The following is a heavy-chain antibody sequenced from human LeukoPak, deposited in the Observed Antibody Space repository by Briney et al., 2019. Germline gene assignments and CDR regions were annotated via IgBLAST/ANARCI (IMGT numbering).Heavy chain of an antibody. J-gene: IGHJ5*02. CDR2: INPNSGGT. V-gene: IGHV1-2*02. CDR3: AREEVVVVAATEYNWFDP. CDR1: GYTFTGYY. D-gene: IGHD2-15*01. Sequence: GASVKVSCKASGYTFTGYYMHWVRQAPGQGLEWMGWINPNSGGTNYAQKFQGRVTMTRDTSISTAYMELSRLRSDGTAVYYCAREEVVVVAATEYNWFDPWGQGTLVTVSS.